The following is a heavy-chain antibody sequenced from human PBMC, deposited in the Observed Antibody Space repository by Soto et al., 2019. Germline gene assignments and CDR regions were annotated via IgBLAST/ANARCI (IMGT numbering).Heavy chain of an antibody. CDR3: AKDDVWYYYDSSGRLTETN. D-gene: IGHD3-22*01. V-gene: IGHV3-23*01. Sequence: PGGSLRLSCAASGFTFSSYAMSWVRQAPGKGLEWVSAISGSGGSTYYADSVKGRFTISRDNSKNTLYLQMNSLRAEDTAVYYCAKDDVWYYYDSSGRLTETNWGQGTLVTVSS. CDR1: GFTFSSYA. CDR2: ISGSGGST. J-gene: IGHJ4*02.